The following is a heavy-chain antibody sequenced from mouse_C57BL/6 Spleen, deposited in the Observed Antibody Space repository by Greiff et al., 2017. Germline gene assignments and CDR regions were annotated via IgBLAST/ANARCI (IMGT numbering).Heavy chain of an antibody. CDR3: ARDYYGSSLFDY. V-gene: IGHV5-4*01. CDR2: ISDGGSYT. J-gene: IGHJ2*01. Sequence: EVKLVESGGGLVKPGGSLKLSCAASGFTFSSYAMPWVRQAPETRLEWVANISDGGSYTYYPDNVKGRFTISRDNAKNNLYLQMSQLKSEDTAMYYCARDYYGSSLFDYWGQGTTLTVSS. D-gene: IGHD1-1*01. CDR1: GFTFSSYA.